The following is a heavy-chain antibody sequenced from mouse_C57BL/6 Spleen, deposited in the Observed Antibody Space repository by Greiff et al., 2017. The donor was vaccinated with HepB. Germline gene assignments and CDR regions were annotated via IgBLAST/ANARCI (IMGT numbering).Heavy chain of an antibody. Sequence: DVQLVESGGGLVKPGGSLKLSCAASGFTFSSYAMSWVRQTPEKRLEWVATISDGGSYTYYPDNVKGRFTISRDNAKNNLYLQMSHLKSEDTAMYYCAREGGDFDYWGQGTTLTVSS. V-gene: IGHV5-4*01. CDR2: ISDGGSYT. CDR3: AREGGDFDY. CDR1: GFTFSSYA. J-gene: IGHJ2*01.